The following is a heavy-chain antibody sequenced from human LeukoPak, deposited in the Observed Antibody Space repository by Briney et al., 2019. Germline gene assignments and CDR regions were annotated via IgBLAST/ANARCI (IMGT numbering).Heavy chain of an antibody. CDR3: ARPRIVGARNFDY. CDR2: INHSGST. V-gene: IGHV4-34*01. J-gene: IGHJ4*02. Sequence: AETLSLTCAVYGGSFSGYYWSWIRQPPGKGLEWIGEINHSGSTNYNPSLKSRVTISVDTSKNQFSLKLSSVTAADTAVYYCARPRIVGARNFDYWGQGTLVTVSS. D-gene: IGHD1-26*01. CDR1: GGSFSGYY.